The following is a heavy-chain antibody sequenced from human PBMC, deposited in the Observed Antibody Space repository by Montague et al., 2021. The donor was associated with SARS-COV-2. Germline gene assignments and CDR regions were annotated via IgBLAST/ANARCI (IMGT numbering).Heavy chain of an antibody. CDR2: ICWNSGSI. Sequence: SLRLSCAASGFTFDDYAMHWVRQAPGKGLEWVSGICWNSGSIGYADSVKGRFTISRDNAKNSLYLQMNSLRAEDTALYYCAKILGGGAFDIWGQGTMVTVSS. V-gene: IGHV3-9*01. D-gene: IGHD3-16*01. CDR1: GFTFDDYA. CDR3: AKILGGGAFDI. J-gene: IGHJ3*02.